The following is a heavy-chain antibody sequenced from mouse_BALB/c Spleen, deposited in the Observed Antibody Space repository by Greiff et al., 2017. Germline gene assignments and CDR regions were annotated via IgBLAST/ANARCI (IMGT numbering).Heavy chain of an antibody. J-gene: IGHJ4*01. D-gene: IGHD1-1*01. Sequence: QVQLQQSGAELVRPGVSVKISCKGSGYTFTDYAMHWVKQSHAKSLEWIGVISTYYGDASYNQKFKGKATMTVDKSSSTAYMELARLTSEDSAIYYCARSDYYGSSYAAMDNWGQGTSVTVSS. CDR1: GYTFTDYA. CDR3: ARSDYYGSSYAAMDN. V-gene: IGHV1S137*01. CDR2: ISTYYGDA.